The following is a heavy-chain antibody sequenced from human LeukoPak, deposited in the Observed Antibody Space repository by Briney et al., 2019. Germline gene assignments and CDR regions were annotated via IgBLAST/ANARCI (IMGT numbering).Heavy chain of an antibody. D-gene: IGHD6-19*01. Sequence: PSETLSLTCTVSGGSISSYYWSWIRQPPGKGLEWIGYIYYSGSTNYNPSLKSRVTISVDTSKNQFSLKLSSVTAADTAVYYCARDYSSGLDWFDPWGQGTLVTVSS. J-gene: IGHJ5*02. V-gene: IGHV4-59*01. CDR2: IYYSGST. CDR3: ARDYSSGLDWFDP. CDR1: GGSISSYY.